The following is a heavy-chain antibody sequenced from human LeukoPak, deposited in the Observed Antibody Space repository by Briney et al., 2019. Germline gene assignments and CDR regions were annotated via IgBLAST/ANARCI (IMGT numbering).Heavy chain of an antibody. D-gene: IGHD3-3*01. CDR3: AREYGGYYQLHDAFDI. Sequence: GRSLRLSCAASGFTFSSYGMQWVRQAPGKGLEWVAVISYDGSNKYYADSVKGRFTISRDNSKNTLYLQMGSLRAEDMAVYYCAREYGGYYQLHDAFDIWGQGTMVTVSS. CDR2: ISYDGSNK. J-gene: IGHJ3*02. CDR1: GFTFSSYG. V-gene: IGHV3-30*03.